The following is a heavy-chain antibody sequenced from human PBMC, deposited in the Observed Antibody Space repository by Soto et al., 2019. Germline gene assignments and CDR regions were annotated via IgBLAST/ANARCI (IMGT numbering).Heavy chain of an antibody. J-gene: IGHJ6*02. D-gene: IGHD3-3*01. Sequence: PSETLSLTCTVSGGSINSGNFCWGWIRQHPGKGLEWIGFTYYSGVPSYNPSLKSRVTISVDTSMNRFSLTLTPVTAADTARYYCARDQAPYYDSWSGYSRDGYYVMDVWGQGIKVTVSS. V-gene: IGHV4-30-4*01. CDR3: ARDQAPYYDSWSGYSRDGYYVMDV. CDR2: TYYSGVP. CDR1: GGSINSGNFC.